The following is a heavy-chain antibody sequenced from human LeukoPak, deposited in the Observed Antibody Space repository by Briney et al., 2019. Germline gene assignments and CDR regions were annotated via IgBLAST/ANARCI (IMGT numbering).Heavy chain of an antibody. Sequence: GGSLRLSCAASGFTFSSYAMSWVRQAPGKGLEWVSAISGSGGSTYYADSVKGRFTTSRDNSKNALYLQMNSLRAEDTAVYYCAKDGLKRRTHAFDIWGQGTMVTVSS. CDR3: AKDGLKRRTHAFDI. J-gene: IGHJ3*02. CDR2: ISGSGGST. V-gene: IGHV3-23*01. CDR1: GFTFSSYA.